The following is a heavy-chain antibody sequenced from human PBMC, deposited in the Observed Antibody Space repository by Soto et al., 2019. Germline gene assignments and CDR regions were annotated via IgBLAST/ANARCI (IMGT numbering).Heavy chain of an antibody. D-gene: IGHD3-16*02. CDR3: ARGGFMITFGGVIVSPFDY. Sequence: QVQLQESGPGLVKPSQTLSLTCTVSGGSISSGGYYWSWIRQHPGKGLEWIGYIYYSGSTYYNPSLNSRVTISVDTSKNQFSLKLSSVTAADTAVYYCARGGFMITFGGVIVSPFDYWGQGTLVTVSS. CDR2: IYYSGST. CDR1: GGSISSGGYY. J-gene: IGHJ4*02. V-gene: IGHV4-31*03.